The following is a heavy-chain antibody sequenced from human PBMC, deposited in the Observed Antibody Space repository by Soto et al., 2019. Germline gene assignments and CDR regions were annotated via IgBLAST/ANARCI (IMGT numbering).Heavy chain of an antibody. J-gene: IGHJ3*02. Sequence: QVQLQESGPGLVKPSETLSLTCTVSGGSISSYYWSWIRQPPGKGLEWIGYIYYSGSTNYNPSLQSRVTISVDTSKNQFSLKLSSVTAADTAVYYCARRWGGFFDIWGQGTMVTVSS. CDR1: GGSISSYY. CDR3: ARRWGGFFDI. CDR2: IYYSGST. V-gene: IGHV4-59*08. D-gene: IGHD1-26*01.